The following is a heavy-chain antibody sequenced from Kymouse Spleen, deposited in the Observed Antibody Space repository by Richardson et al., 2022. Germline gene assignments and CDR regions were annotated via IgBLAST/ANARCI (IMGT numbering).Heavy chain of an antibody. CDR1: GGSISSSNW. CDR3: AREGTMVRGVSGYSGYDEGADYYYGMDV. V-gene: IGHV4-4*02. J-gene: IGHJ6*02. D-gene: IGHD3-10*01,IGHD5-12*01. Sequence: QVQLQESGPGLVKPSGTLSLTCAVSGGSISSSNWWSWVRQPPGKGLEWIGEIYHSGSTNYNPSLKSRVTISVDKSKNQFSLKLSSVTAADTAVYYCAREGTMVRGVSGYSGYDEGADYYYGMDVWGQGTTVTVSS. CDR2: IYHSGST.